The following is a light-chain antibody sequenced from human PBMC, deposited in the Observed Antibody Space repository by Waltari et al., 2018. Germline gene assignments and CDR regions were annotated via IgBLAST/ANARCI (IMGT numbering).Light chain of an antibody. CDR1: QSVTSY. CDR3: QQRSNWPLIT. Sequence: EIVLTQSPATLSLSPGERATLSCRASQSVTSYLAWYQQKPGQAPRLLIYDASNRATGSPARFSGSGSGTDFTLTISSLEPEDVAVYYCQQRSNWPLITFGQGTRLEIK. J-gene: IGKJ5*01. CDR2: DAS. V-gene: IGKV3-11*01.